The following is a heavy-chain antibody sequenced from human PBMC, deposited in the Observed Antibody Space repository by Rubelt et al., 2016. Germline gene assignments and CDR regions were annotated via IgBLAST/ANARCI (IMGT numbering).Heavy chain of an antibody. CDR2: IIPVFGTA. Sequence: QVQLVQSGAEVKKPGSSVKVSCKASGGTFSSYAISWVRQAPGQGLEWMGGIIPVFGTANYAQKFQGRITMTADEFTSTAYMELSSLRSEDTAVYYCARDFLEWSDAFDIWGQGTMVTVSS. J-gene: IGHJ3*02. V-gene: IGHV1-69*01. CDR3: ARDFLEWSDAFDI. CDR1: GGTFSSYA. D-gene: IGHD3-3*01.